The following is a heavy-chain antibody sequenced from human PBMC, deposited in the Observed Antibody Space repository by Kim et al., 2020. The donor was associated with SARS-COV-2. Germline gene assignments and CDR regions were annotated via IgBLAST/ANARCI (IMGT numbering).Heavy chain of an antibody. CDR3: AKSAVDFYDNSGAGLDS. D-gene: IGHD3-22*01. J-gene: IGHJ4*02. Sequence: VKGRFAIARDNSKNTLYLQMNSLRGEDTAVYSCAKSAVDFYDNSGAGLDSWGQGTLVTVSP. V-gene: IGHV3-23*01.